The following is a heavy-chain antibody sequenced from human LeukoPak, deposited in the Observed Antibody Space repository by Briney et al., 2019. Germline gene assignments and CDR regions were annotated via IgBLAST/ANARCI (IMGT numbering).Heavy chain of an antibody. V-gene: IGHV4-39*07. CDR1: GGSITSSRYH. D-gene: IGHD5-12*01. CDR3: ARGRVDIVATISNFDY. Sequence: PSETLSLTCTVSGGSITSSRYHWGWIRQPPGKGLEWIGEINHSGSTNYNPSLKSRVTISVDTSKNQFSLKLSSVTAADTAVYYCARGRVDIVATISNFDYWGQGTLVTVSS. J-gene: IGHJ4*02. CDR2: INHSGST.